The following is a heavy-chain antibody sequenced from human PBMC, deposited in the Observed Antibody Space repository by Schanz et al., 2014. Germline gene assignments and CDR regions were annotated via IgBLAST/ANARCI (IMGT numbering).Heavy chain of an antibody. CDR2: LFNSERA. CDR1: SASISSHY. Sequence: QVQLQESGPGLVKPSETLSLTCTVSSASISSHYWSWVRQAPGEGLEWIGYLFNSERAKYNPSLESRITMSLDTSKSQFSLHLRYVTAADTAVYYCATIPRGNIYGYFDYWGQGTLVTVSS. CDR3: ATIPRGNIYGYFDY. V-gene: IGHV4-59*11. D-gene: IGHD5-18*01. J-gene: IGHJ4*02.